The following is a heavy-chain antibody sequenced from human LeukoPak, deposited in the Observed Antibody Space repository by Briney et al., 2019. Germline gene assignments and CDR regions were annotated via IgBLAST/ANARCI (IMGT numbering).Heavy chain of an antibody. V-gene: IGHV4-59*12. D-gene: IGHD6-19*01. CDR1: GDSISSYY. CDR2: ININGST. Sequence: SETLSLTCTVAGDSISSYYWSWIRQPPGNGMEWIGYININGSTNYNPSLKSRVTISVDTSKNQFSLKLSSVTAADTAVYYCARRAVAGTEFDYWGQGTLVTVSS. CDR3: ARRAVAGTEFDY. J-gene: IGHJ4*02.